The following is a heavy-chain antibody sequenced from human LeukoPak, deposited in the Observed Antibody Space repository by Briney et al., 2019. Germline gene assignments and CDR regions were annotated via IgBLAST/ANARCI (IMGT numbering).Heavy chain of an antibody. CDR3: ARGRYDFWSGYYFPSSNAFDI. V-gene: IGHV4-59*12. CDR1: GVSINSDY. Sequence: SETLSLTCAVSGVSINSDYWSWIRQPPGKGLEWLGYISYSGSTNYNPSLKSRVTISVDTSKNQFSLKLSSVTAADTAVYYCARGRYDFWSGYYFPSSNAFDIWGQGTMVTVSS. CDR2: ISYSGST. J-gene: IGHJ3*02. D-gene: IGHD3-3*01.